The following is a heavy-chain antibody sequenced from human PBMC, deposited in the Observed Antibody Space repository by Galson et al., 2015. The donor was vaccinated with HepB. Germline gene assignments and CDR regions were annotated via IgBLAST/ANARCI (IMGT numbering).Heavy chain of an antibody. J-gene: IGHJ4*02. D-gene: IGHD4-23*01. Sequence: SLRLSCAASGFTFSNYAMSWVRQAPGKGLEWVSTISGSDSRTYYADSVKGRFTISRDNSKNTLSLQMNSLRAEDTAVYYCAKDKTPITPGDYWGQGTLVTVSS. CDR3: AKDKTPITPGDY. V-gene: IGHV3-23*01. CDR1: GFTFSNYA. CDR2: ISGSDSRT.